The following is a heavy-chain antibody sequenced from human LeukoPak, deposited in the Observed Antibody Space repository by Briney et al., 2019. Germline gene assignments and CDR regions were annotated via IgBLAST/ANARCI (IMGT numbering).Heavy chain of an antibody. V-gene: IGHV1-69*05. J-gene: IGHJ4*02. CDR1: GGTFSSYA. CDR2: IIPIFGTA. Sequence: SVKVTCKASGGTFSSYAISWVRQAPGQGLEWMGRIIPIFGTANYAQKFQGRVTITTDESTSTAYMELSSLRSEDTAVYYCARDRIEYCSGGSCHSHFDYWGQGTLVTVSS. CDR3: ARDRIEYCSGGSCHSHFDY. D-gene: IGHD2-15*01.